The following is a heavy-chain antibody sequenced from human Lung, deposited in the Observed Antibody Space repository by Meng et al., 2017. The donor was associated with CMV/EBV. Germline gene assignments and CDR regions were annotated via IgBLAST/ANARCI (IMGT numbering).Heavy chain of an antibody. D-gene: IGHD2-2*01. CDR2: INPNSGGT. CDR1: GYTFTGYY. J-gene: IGHJ5*02. V-gene: IGHV1-2*02. CDR3: ARGVGYCSSTSCQVWFDP. Sequence: ASVXVSCKASGYTFTGYYMHWVRQAPGQGLEWMGWINPNSGGTNYAQKFQGRVTMTRDTSISTAYMELSRLRSDDTAVYYCARGVGYCSSTSCQVWFDPWXQGTXVTVSS.